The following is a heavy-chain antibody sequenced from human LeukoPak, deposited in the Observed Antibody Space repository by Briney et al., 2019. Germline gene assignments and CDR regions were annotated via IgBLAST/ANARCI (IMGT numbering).Heavy chain of an antibody. Sequence: PGGSLRLSCVASGFTFSSHTMSWVRQAPGKGLEWVSTVGTGFDTYYTDSVKGRFTISRDNSKNTLSLQMSSLRAEDTATYYCTKNVPDRAIDYWGQGTLVTVSS. CDR1: GFTFSSHT. J-gene: IGHJ4*02. CDR3: TKNVPDRAIDY. V-gene: IGHV3-23*01. CDR2: VGTGFDT. D-gene: IGHD1-14*01.